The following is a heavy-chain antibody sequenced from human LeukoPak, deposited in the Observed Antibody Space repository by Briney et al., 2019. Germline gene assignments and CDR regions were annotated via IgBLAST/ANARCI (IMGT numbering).Heavy chain of an antibody. CDR3: AGDPPRSGWFDP. D-gene: IGHD3-10*01. V-gene: IGHV3-23*01. CDR2: ISGSGGST. J-gene: IGHJ5*02. CDR1: GFTFSSYA. Sequence: GGSLRLSCAASGFTFSSYAMSWVRQAPGKGLEWVSAISGSGGSTYYADSVKGRFTISRDNSKNTLYLQMNSLRAEDTDVYYCAGDPPRSGWFDPWGQGTLVTVSS.